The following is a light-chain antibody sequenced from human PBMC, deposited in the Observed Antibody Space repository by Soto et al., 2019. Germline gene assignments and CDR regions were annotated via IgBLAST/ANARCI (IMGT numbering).Light chain of an antibody. V-gene: IGLV2-14*03. J-gene: IGLJ2*01. CDR2: DVS. CDR1: SSDVGGYNY. Sequence: QSVLTQPASVSGSPGQSITISCTGTSSDVGGYNYVSWYQQHPGKAPKLMIYDVSNRPSGVSNRFSGSKSGNSASLTISGLQAEDEADYDCCSYTSSSTHVVFGGGTKLTVL. CDR3: CSYTSSSTHVV.